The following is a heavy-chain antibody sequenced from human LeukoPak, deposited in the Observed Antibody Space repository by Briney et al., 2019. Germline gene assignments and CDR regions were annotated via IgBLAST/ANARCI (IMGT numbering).Heavy chain of an antibody. CDR1: GFTFNRYW. V-gene: IGHV3-7*03. J-gene: IGHJ4*02. CDR3: TRDQTPYY. Sequence: GGSLRLSCAASGFTFNRYWMSWARQAPGKELQWVANIKQDGSAKYYVDSVKGRFTISRDNAKNSLYLQMNSLKTEDTAVYYCTRDQTPYYWGQGTLVTVSS. CDR2: IKQDGSAK.